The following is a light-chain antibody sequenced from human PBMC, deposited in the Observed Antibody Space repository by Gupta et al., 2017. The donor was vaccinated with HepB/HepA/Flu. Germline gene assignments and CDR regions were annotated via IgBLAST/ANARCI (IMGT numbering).Light chain of an antibody. Sequence: SYVLTQPSSVSVAPGKTATLTCGGKDIETKSVHWYQQRPGQAPVLVVYEDTDRPSGIPERFSGSNSGKTASLNITRVEAGDEADYYCQARDNRTDQLIFGGGTQLAVL. V-gene: IGLV3-21*03. J-gene: IGLJ2*01. CDR1: DIETKS. CDR3: QARDNRTDQLI. CDR2: EDT.